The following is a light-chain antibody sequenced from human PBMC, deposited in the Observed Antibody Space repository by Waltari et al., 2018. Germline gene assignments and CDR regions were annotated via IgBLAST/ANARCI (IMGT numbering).Light chain of an antibody. CDR1: QSILYSSNNKNY. CDR2: WAS. V-gene: IGKV4-1*01. J-gene: IGKJ4*01. CDR3: QQYYSTPPS. Sequence: QSILYSSNNKNYLAWYQRKPGQPPKLLIYWASTRESGVPDRFSGSGSGTDFTLTISSLQAEDVAVYYCQQYYSTPPSFGGGTKVEIK.